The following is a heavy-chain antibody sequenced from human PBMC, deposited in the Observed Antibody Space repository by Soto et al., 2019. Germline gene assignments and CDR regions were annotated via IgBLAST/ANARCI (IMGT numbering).Heavy chain of an antibody. J-gene: IGHJ6*03. V-gene: IGHV1-8*01. CDR2: MNPNSGNT. Sequence: APVTGSCKASGYTFTSYDTHWVRQATGQGLEWMGWMNPNSGNTGYAQKFQGRVTMTRNTSISTAYMELSSLRSEDTAVYYCARGRWNYYYYMDVWDKGTTVTAP. CDR3: ARGRWNYYYYMDV. CDR1: GYTFTSYD.